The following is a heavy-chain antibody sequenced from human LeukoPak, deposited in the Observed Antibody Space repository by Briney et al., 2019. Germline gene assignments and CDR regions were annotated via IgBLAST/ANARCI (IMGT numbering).Heavy chain of an antibody. CDR1: GFTFSGYS. D-gene: IGHD6-13*01. J-gene: IGHJ4*02. Sequence: PGGSLRLSCAASGFTFSGYSMNWVRQAPGKGLEWVSYISSGSSTIYYADSVKGRFTISRDDAKNSLYLQMNSLRAEDTAVYYCARGRYASSWHCDYWGQGTLVTVSS. CDR2: ISSGSSTI. CDR3: ARGRYASSWHCDY. V-gene: IGHV3-48*04.